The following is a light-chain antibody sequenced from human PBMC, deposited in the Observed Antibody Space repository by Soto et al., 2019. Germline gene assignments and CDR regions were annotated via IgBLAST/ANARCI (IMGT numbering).Light chain of an antibody. CDR1: QSVSTK. CDR3: QQYKNWPHFT. V-gene: IGKV3-15*01. J-gene: IGKJ3*01. CDR2: GAF. Sequence: EIVMTQSPATLSVSPGERATLSCRASQSVSTKLAWYRHKPGQAPRLLIYGAFTRATGIPARFSGSGSGTEFTLTINSLQSEDFAVYYCQQYKNWPHFTFGPGTTVDIK.